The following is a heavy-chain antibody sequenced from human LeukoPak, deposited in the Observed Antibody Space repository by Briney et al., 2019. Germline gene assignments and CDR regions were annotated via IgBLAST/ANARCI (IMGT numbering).Heavy chain of an antibody. Sequence: ASVKVSCKASGYTFTSYYMHWVRQAPGKGLEWMGGFDPEDGETIYAQKFQGRVTMTEDTSTDTAYMELSSLRSEDTAVYYCATAPIYDFWSGLYYFDYWGQGTLVTVSS. J-gene: IGHJ4*02. D-gene: IGHD3-3*01. CDR3: ATAPIYDFWSGLYYFDY. V-gene: IGHV1-24*01. CDR2: FDPEDGET. CDR1: GYTFTSYY.